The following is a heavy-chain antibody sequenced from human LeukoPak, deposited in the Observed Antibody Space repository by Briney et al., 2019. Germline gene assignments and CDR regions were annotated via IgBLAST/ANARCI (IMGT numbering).Heavy chain of an antibody. Sequence: NPSETLSLTCAVYGGSFSGYYWNWIRQPPGKGLEWIGEISHRGSTNYNPSLKSRVTISVDTSKNQFSLKLSSVTAADTAVYYCARARYSSSWYRVGHAFDIWGQGTMVTVSS. CDR1: GGSFSGYY. V-gene: IGHV4-34*01. D-gene: IGHD6-13*01. CDR2: ISHRGST. J-gene: IGHJ3*02. CDR3: ARARYSSSWYRVGHAFDI.